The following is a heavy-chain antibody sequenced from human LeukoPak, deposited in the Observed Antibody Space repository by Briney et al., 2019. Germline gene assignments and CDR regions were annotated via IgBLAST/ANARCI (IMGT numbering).Heavy chain of an antibody. Sequence: SETLSLTCTVSGGSISSSSYYWGWIRQPPGKGLEWIGSIYYSGSTYYNPSLKSRVTISVDTSKNQFSLKLSSVTAADTAVYYCARGFPIVVVPAAMGYWGQGTLVTVSS. CDR2: IYYSGST. V-gene: IGHV4-39*01. J-gene: IGHJ4*02. D-gene: IGHD2-2*01. CDR3: ARGFPIVVVPAAMGY. CDR1: GGSISSSSYY.